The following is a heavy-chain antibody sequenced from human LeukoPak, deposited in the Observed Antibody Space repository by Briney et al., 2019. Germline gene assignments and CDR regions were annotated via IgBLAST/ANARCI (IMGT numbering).Heavy chain of an antibody. CDR1: GGSISSYY. J-gene: IGHJ5*02. CDR3: TKSMVRGTPLRWFDP. CDR2: INHSGST. Sequence: SETLSLTCTVSGGSISSYYWTWIRQPPGKGLEWIGEINHSGSTYYNPSLKSRVTISVDTSKNQFSLKLSSVTAADTAVYYCTKSMVRGTPLRWFDPWGQGTLVTVSS. D-gene: IGHD3-10*01. V-gene: IGHV4-59*04.